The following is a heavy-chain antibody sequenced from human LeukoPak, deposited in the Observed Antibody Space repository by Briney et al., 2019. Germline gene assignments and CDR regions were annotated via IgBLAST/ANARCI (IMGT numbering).Heavy chain of an antibody. Sequence: PGRSLRLSCAASGFTLDDYAMHWLRQAPPKGLAGVSGISYNCDNNAYADSVKDRITISRDNAKNSLYLQMNSLRAEDTALYYCAKDYCGGDCYSGWYFDLWGRGTLVTVSS. CDR2: ISYNCDNN. CDR3: AKDYCGGDCYSGWYFDL. D-gene: IGHD2-21*02. V-gene: IGHV3-9*01. J-gene: IGHJ2*01. CDR1: GFTLDDYA.